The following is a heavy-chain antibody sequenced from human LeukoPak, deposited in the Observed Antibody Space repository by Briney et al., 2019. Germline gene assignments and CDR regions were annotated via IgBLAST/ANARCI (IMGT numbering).Heavy chain of an antibody. Sequence: SPTLSLTFAISGDSVSINSAAWNWIRQSPSRGLEWLGRTYYRSKWYNDYAVSVKSRITINPDTSKNQFSLHLNSVTPEDTAVYYCARSLAVWNHHDYWGQGTLVTVSS. CDR3: ARSLAVWNHHDY. CDR2: TYYRSKWYN. V-gene: IGHV6-1*01. CDR1: GDSVSINSAA. D-gene: IGHD1-1*01. J-gene: IGHJ4*02.